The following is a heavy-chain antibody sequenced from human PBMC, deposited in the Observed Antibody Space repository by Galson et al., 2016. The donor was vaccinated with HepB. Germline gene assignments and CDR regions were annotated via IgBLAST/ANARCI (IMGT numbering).Heavy chain of an antibody. Sequence: SLRLSCAGSGVTLSNYVVMWVRQTPGTGLAWVSAMSGGGHTFYADSVKGRFTISRDNSKNTLFLEMNGLRAEDTAIYYCSTNTTTAAMDVWAKGPRSSS. CDR3: STNTTTAAMDV. J-gene: IGHJ6*03. D-gene: IGHD2-8*01. CDR2: MSGGGHT. V-gene: IGHV3-23*01. CDR1: GVTLSNYV.